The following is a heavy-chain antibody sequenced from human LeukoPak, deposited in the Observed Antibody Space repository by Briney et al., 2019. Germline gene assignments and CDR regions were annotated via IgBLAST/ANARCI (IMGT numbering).Heavy chain of an antibody. Sequence: PGGSLRLSRAASRFTFSSYEMKWVRQAPGKGLEGVSYIGNVGSTIYYADSLKGRFTISRDNDKNSLYLQMNSLRAEDTAVYYCARSHIAARSKSFDFWGQGTLVTVSS. V-gene: IGHV3-48*03. CDR1: RFTFSSYE. CDR3: ARSHIAARSKSFDF. J-gene: IGHJ4*02. CDR2: IGNVGSTI. D-gene: IGHD6-6*01.